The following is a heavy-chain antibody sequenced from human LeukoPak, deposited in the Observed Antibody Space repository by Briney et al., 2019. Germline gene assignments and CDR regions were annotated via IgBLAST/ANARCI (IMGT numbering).Heavy chain of an antibody. Sequence: PSETLSLTCAVYGGSFSGYYWSWIRQPPGKGLEWIGEINHSGSTNYNPSLKSRVTISVDTSKNQFSLKLSSVTAAGTAVYYCARGGTTTVRISFDYWGQGTLVTVSS. V-gene: IGHV4-34*01. CDR3: ARGGTTTVRISFDY. D-gene: IGHD4-17*01. J-gene: IGHJ4*02. CDR2: INHSGST. CDR1: GGSFSGYY.